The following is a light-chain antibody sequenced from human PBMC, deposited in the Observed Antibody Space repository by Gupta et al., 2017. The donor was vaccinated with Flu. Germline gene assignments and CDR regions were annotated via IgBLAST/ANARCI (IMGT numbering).Light chain of an antibody. V-gene: IGKV1-9*01. CDR2: AAS. J-gene: IGKJ4*01. CDR3: QQLT. CDR1: QGISSY. Sequence: DIQLTQSPSFLSASVGDRVTITCRASQGISSYLAWYQQKPGKAPKLLIYAASTLQSGVPSRFSGSGSGTECTLTISSLQPEDCATYYCQQLTFGGGTKVEIK.